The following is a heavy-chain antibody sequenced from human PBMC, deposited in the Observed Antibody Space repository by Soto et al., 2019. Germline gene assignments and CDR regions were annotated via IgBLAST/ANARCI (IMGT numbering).Heavy chain of an antibody. CDR3: AILLRSTYGMAV. Sequence: QVQLQEWGPGLVKPSGTLSLTCAVSGGSISSSNWWTWVRQPPGKGLEWIGEIYHSGSTNYNPSLKSPVTISVDKPKHQFSLKVTSVTAADTAVYYCAILLRSTYGMAVWGQGTTVTVSS. V-gene: IGHV4-4*02. CDR1: GGSISSSNW. D-gene: IGHD3-3*01. CDR2: IYHSGST. J-gene: IGHJ6*02.